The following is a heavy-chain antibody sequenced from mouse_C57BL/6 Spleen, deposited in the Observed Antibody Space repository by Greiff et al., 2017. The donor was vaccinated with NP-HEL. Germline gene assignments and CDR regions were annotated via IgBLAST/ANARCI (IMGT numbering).Heavy chain of an antibody. CDR3: ATAQALAMDY. V-gene: IGHV1-81*01. J-gene: IGHJ4*01. CDR2: IYPRSGNT. CDR1: GYTFTSYG. D-gene: IGHD3-2*02. Sequence: VQLVESGAELARPGASVKLSCKASGYTFTSYGISWVKQRTGQGLEWIGEIYPRSGNTYYNEKFKGKATLTADKSSSTAYMELRSLTSEDSAVYFCATAQALAMDYWGQGTSVTVSS.